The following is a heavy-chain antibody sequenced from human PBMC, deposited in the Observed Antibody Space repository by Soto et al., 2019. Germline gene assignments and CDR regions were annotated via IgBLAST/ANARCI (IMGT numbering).Heavy chain of an antibody. Sequence: QLQLQESGSGLVKPSQTLSLTCAVSGGSISSGNSYAWSWIRQPPWKGLEWIGSISHTGRTYYNPPLRCRVTMSVDTSKNQFALKLSSVTAADMAVYYCARAVAPYLGTWFDPWGQGSLVIVSS. CDR1: GGSISSGNSYA. D-gene: IGHD2-21*01. J-gene: IGHJ5*02. V-gene: IGHV4-30-2*01. CDR2: ISHTGRT. CDR3: ARAVAPYLGTWFDP.